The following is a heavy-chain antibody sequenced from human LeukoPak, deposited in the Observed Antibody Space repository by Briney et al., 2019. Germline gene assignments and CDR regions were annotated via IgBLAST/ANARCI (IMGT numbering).Heavy chain of an antibody. Sequence: KPSETLSLTCALYGGSFSGYYWSWIRQPSGKGLEWIGEINHSGSTNYNPSLKSRVTISVDTSKNQFSLKLSSVTAADTAVYYCARESKLRYFGPGGMDVWGQGTTVSVSS. J-gene: IGHJ6*02. CDR1: GGSFSGYY. D-gene: IGHD3-9*01. CDR3: ARESKLRYFGPGGMDV. CDR2: INHSGST. V-gene: IGHV4-34*01.